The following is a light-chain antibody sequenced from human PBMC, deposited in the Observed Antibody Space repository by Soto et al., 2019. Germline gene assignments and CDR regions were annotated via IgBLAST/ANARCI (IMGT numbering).Light chain of an antibody. CDR3: QHYNSYSEA. Sequence: DVQMTQPPSTVSGSVGDRVTIPCRASQTISSWLAWYQQKPGKAPKLLIYKASTLKSGVPSRFSGSGSGTEFTLTISSLQPDDFATYYCQHYNSYSEAFGQGTKVDI. CDR2: KAS. V-gene: IGKV1-5*03. J-gene: IGKJ1*01. CDR1: QTISSW.